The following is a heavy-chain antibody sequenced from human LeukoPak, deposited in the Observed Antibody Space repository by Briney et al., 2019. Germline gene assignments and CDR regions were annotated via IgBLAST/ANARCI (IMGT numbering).Heavy chain of an antibody. CDR2: ISNDGSDE. J-gene: IGHJ4*02. D-gene: IGHD5-18*01. Sequence: GRSLRLSCAAPGFTFSTYAMHWVRQAPGKGLEWVAIISNDGSDEDYVDSVKGRFTISRDNSKSTLYLQMNSLRGEDTAVYFCAKASLDAPMAFLFDFWGQGSLVIVSS. CDR1: GFTFSTYA. V-gene: IGHV3-30*18. CDR3: AKASLDAPMAFLFDF.